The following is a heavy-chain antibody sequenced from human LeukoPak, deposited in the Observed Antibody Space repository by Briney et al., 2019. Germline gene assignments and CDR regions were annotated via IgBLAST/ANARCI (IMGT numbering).Heavy chain of an antibody. CDR1: GFTFSNAW. V-gene: IGHV3-15*07. Sequence: GGSLRLSCAASGFTFSNAWMNWARQAPGKGLEWVGRIKSKTDGGTTDYAAPVKGRFAISRDDSKNTLYLQMNSLKTEDTAVYYCARYFPGIAAAYYYYYGMDVWGQGTTVTVSS. CDR3: ARYFPGIAAAYYYYYGMDV. J-gene: IGHJ6*02. D-gene: IGHD6-13*01. CDR2: IKSKTDGGTT.